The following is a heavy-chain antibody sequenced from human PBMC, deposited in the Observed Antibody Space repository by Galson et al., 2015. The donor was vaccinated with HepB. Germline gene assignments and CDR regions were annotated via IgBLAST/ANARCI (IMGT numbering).Heavy chain of an antibody. CDR2: ITSTSTYI. CDR3: ATLTQVVPAAQKSYYSYYYMDV. J-gene: IGHJ6*03. CDR1: GFTFSSYN. D-gene: IGHD2-2*01. Sequence: SLRLSCAASGFTFSSYNLNWVRQAPGEGLEWVSSITSTSTYIYYADSVRGRFTISRDNAKNSLYLHMTSLRAEDTAVYYCATLTQVVPAAQKSYYSYYYMDVWGKGTTVTVSS. V-gene: IGHV3-21*01.